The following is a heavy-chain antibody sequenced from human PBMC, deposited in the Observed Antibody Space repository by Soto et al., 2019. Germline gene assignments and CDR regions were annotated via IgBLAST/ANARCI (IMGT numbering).Heavy chain of an antibody. CDR2: IWYDGSNE. J-gene: IGHJ3*02. CDR1: GFTFSSYG. CDR3: ARDLKPQLPEPDAFDI. V-gene: IGHV3-33*01. D-gene: IGHD1-26*01. Sequence: QVQLVESGGGVVQPGRSLRLSCAASGFTFSSYGMHWVRQAPGKGLEWVAVIWYDGSNEYYADSVKGRFTISRDNSKNTLYLQMNSLRAEDTAVYYCARDLKPQLPEPDAFDIWGQGTMVTVSS.